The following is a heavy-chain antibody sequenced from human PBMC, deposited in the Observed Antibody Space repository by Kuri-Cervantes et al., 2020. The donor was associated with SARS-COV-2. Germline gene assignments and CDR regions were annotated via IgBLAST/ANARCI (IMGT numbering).Heavy chain of an antibody. J-gene: IGHJ4*02. CDR1: GGTFSSYA. CDR3: ARSPSNGDYDGWFDY. D-gene: IGHD4-17*01. Sequence: SVKVSCKASGGTFSSYAISWVRQAPRQGLEWMGRIIPIFGIANYAQKFQGRVTITADKSTSTAYMELSSLRSEDTAVYYCARSPSNGDYDGWFDYWGQGTLVTVSS. CDR2: IIPIFGIA. V-gene: IGHV1-69*04.